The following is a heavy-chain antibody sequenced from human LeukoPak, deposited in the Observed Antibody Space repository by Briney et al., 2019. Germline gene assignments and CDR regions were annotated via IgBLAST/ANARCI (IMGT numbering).Heavy chain of an antibody. D-gene: IGHD3-10*01. CDR3: AKDHGSGSVFDY. CDR1: GFTFSSYG. V-gene: IGHV3-33*06. J-gene: IGHJ4*02. CDR2: IWYDGSNK. Sequence: GRSLRLSCAVSGFTFSSYGMHWVRQAPGKGLEWVAVIWYDGSNKYYADSVKGRFTISRDNSKNTLYLQMNSLRAEDTAVYYCAKDHGSGSVFDYWGQGTLVTVSS.